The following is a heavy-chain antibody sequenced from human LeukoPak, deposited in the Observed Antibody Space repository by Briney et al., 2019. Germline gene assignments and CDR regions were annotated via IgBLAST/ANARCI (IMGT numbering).Heavy chain of an antibody. CDR1: GFTFSSYA. CDR2: LSAGGGST. J-gene: IGHJ4*02. Sequence: GGSLRLSCAASGFTFSSYAMSWVRQAPGKGLEWVSTLSAGGGSTYNADSVKGRFTISRDNSKNTLYLQMNSLRAEDTAVYYCAKDGAYCGGDCYSFIDYWGQGTLVTVSS. V-gene: IGHV3-23*01. CDR3: AKDGAYCGGDCYSFIDY. D-gene: IGHD2-21*02.